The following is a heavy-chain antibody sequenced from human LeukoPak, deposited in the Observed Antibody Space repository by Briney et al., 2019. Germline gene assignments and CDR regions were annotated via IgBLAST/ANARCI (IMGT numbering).Heavy chain of an antibody. J-gene: IGHJ4*02. CDR2: INPSGGST. Sequence: ASVKVSCKASGYTFTSYYMHWVRQAPGQGLEWMGIINPSGGSTSYAQKFQGRVTITADESTSTAYMELSSLRSEDTAVYYCARMYSSSSPSPRYYFDYWGQGTLVTVSS. CDR3: ARMYSSSSPSPRYYFDY. CDR1: GYTFTSYY. D-gene: IGHD6-6*01. V-gene: IGHV1-46*01.